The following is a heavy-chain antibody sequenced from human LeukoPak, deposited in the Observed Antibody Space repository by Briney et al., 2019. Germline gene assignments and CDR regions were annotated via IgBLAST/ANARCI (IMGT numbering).Heavy chain of an antibody. CDR2: ISSSSSTI. D-gene: IGHD3-3*01. Sequence: GGSLRLSCAASGFTFSSYSMNWVRQAPGKGLEWVSYISSSSSTIYYADSVKGRFTISRDNSKNTLYLQMNSLRAEDTAVYYCAKGDYDYGGFDPWGQGTLVTVSS. V-gene: IGHV3-48*01. CDR1: GFTFSSYS. CDR3: AKGDYDYGGFDP. J-gene: IGHJ5*02.